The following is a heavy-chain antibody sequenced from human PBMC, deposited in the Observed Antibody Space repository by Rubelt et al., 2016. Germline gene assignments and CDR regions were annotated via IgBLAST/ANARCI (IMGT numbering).Heavy chain of an antibody. CDR1: GYTFTGYY. J-gene: IGHJ4*02. Sequence: QVQLVQSGTEVKKPGASVKVSCKASGYTFTGYYMHWVRQAPGQGLEWMGWINTNTGNPTYAQGFTGRFVFSLDTSVSPAYLPIRSLTAEDTSGYYCARGNGAWDYWGQGTLVTVSS. CDR2: INTNTGNP. V-gene: IGHV7-4-1*01. CDR3: ARGNGAWDY. D-gene: IGHD3-10*01.